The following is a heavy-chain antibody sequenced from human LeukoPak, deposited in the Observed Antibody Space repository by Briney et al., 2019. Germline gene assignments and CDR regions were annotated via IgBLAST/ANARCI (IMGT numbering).Heavy chain of an antibody. Sequence: PGGSLRLSCAASGFTFGTYWMHWVRQAPGKGLVWVSGINSDGSTTDYADPVKGRFTISKDNAKNTLYLQMNSLRAEDTAVYYCAREPKSGDQSRSFDYWGQGTLVTVSS. CDR1: GFTFGTYW. CDR2: INSDGSTT. J-gene: IGHJ4*02. D-gene: IGHD1-26*01. V-gene: IGHV3-74*01. CDR3: AREPKSGDQSRSFDY.